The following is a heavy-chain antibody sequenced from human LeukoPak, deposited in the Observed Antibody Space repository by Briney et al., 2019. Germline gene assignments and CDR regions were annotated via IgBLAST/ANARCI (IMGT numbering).Heavy chain of an antibody. CDR2: IYYSGST. D-gene: IGHD2-15*01. V-gene: IGHV4-59*12. J-gene: IGHJ3*02. Sequence: SETLSLTCTVSGGSISSYYWSWIRQPPGKGLEWIGYIYYSGSTNYNPSLKSRVTISVGTSKNQFSLKLSSVTAADTAVYYCAREADCSGGSCYSGAFDIWGQGTMVTVSS. CDR1: GGSISSYY. CDR3: AREADCSGGSCYSGAFDI.